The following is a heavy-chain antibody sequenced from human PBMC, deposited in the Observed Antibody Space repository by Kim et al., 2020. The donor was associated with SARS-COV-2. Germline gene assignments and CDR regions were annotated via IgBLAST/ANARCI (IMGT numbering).Heavy chain of an antibody. CDR2: INHIGREK. D-gene: IGHD2-15*01. CDR1: GFIFSDYW. J-gene: IGHJ4*02. Sequence: GGSLRLSCAASGFIFSDYWMSWVRQAPGKGLEWVANINHIGREKYYVDSVKGRFTISRDNNKNSLFLQMNSLRAEDTAVYYCARRPYDSNLFFFDSWGQGTQVTVSS. CDR3: ARRPYDSNLFFFDS. V-gene: IGHV3-7*01.